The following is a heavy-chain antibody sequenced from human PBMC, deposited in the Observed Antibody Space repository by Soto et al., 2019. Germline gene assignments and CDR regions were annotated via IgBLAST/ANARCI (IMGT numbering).Heavy chain of an antibody. J-gene: IGHJ4*02. CDR2: MSPKTGNT. V-gene: IGHV1-8*01. CDR1: GYTFTSLG. CDR3: ARGVAAGVGF. D-gene: IGHD2-15*01. Sequence: ASVKVSCKASGYTFTSLGINWMRQAPGQGLEWMGWMSPKTGNTGYAQKFQDRVTMTWNIATSTAYMDLSSLTSEDTAVYYCARGVAAGVGFWGQGTLVTVSS.